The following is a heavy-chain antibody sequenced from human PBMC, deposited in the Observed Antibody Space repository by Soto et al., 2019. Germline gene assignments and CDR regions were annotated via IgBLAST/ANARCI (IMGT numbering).Heavy chain of an antibody. CDR2: IYYSGST. J-gene: IGHJ4*02. CDR3: ARDSGYLTAFHD. CDR1: GGSISSYY. Sequence: SETLSLTCTVSGGSISSYYWSWIRQPPGKGLEWIGYIYYSGSTNYNPSLKSRVTISVDTAKNQFSLKLSSVTAADTAVYYCARDSGYLTAFHDWGQGAVVAVSS. V-gene: IGHV4-59*01. D-gene: IGHD3-10*01.